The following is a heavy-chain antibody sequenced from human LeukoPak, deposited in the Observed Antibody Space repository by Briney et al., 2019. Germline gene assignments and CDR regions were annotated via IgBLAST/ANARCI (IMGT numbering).Heavy chain of an antibody. CDR3: AKGGDLYKPYYYYGMDV. CDR1: GFTFSSSW. J-gene: IGHJ6*02. CDR2: ISGSGGSA. D-gene: IGHD2-21*02. V-gene: IGHV3-23*01. Sequence: GGSLRLSCAVSGFTFSSSWMHWVRQAPGKGLEWVSAISGSGGSAYYADSVKGRFTISRDNSKNTLYLQMNSLRAEDTAVYYCAKGGDLYKPYYYYGMDVWGQGTTVTVSS.